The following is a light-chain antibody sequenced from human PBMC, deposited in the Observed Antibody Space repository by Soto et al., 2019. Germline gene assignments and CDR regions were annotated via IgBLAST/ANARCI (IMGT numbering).Light chain of an antibody. CDR3: QQYDNWPPYT. CDR1: QSIRNN. J-gene: IGKJ2*01. CDR2: GAS. V-gene: IGKV3-15*01. Sequence: EIVMTQSPATLSVSTGERATLSCRASQSIRNNLIWYQQKSGQAPRLLIYGASTRATGIPARFSGSGSGTEFTLTISSLQSEDFAVYYCQQYDNWPPYTFGQGTKVDIK.